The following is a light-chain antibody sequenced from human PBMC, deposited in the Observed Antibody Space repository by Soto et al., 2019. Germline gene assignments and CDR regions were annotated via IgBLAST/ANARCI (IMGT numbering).Light chain of an antibody. CDR3: QQSDSIPFT. CDR2: GAS. V-gene: IGKV1-39*01. CDR1: QTIGNY. Sequence: DIQMTQSPSSLSASVGDRVAITCRASQTIGNYLSWYAQKPGKAPKLLIYGASSLQSGVPSRFSGSGSGTHFTLTISSLQPEDFATYYGQQSDSIPFTFGQGTKLEMK. J-gene: IGKJ2*01.